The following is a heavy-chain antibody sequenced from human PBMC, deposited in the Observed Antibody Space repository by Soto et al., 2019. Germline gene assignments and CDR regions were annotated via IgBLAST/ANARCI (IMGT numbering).Heavy chain of an antibody. CDR2: IYYSGST. D-gene: IGHD2-2*01. CDR3: ARDSRFGGPAATPYYYYYMDV. V-gene: IGHV4-59*01. Sequence: PSETLSLTCTVSGGSISSYYWSWIRQPPGKGLEWIGYIYYSGSTNYNPSLKSRVTISVDTSKNQFSLKLSSVTAADTAVYYCARDSRFGGPAATPYYYYYMDVWGKGTTVTVSS. J-gene: IGHJ6*03. CDR1: GGSISSYY.